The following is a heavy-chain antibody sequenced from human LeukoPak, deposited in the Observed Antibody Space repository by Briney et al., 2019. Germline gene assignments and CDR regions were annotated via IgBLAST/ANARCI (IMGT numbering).Heavy chain of an antibody. CDR1: GLTVSSNY. J-gene: IGHJ4*02. CDR2: IYSGGST. V-gene: IGHV3-53*01. CDR3: ARERGVGGSGTLDY. D-gene: IGHD3-10*01. Sequence: PGGSLRLSCAASGLTVSSNYMSWVRQGPGKGLEWVSVIYSGGSTYYADSVKGRFAISRDNSKNTLYLQMNSLRAEDTAVYYCARERGVGGSGTLDYWGQGTLVAVSS.